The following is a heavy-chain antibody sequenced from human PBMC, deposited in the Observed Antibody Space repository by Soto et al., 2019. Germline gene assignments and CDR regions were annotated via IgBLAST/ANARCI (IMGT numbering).Heavy chain of an antibody. J-gene: IGHJ6*02. V-gene: IGHV3-23*01. CDR1: GFTFSRYS. CDR2: ISSRGDRT. CDR3: AKETGYSYGFQPNALDV. D-gene: IGHD5-18*01. Sequence: GSLRLSCAGSGFTFSRYSMNWVRQAPGKGLEWVSIISSRGDRTSYAESVKGRFTISRDDSNNTLFLHMNSLGAEDTAVYYCAKETGYSYGFQPNALDVWGQGTTVTVSS.